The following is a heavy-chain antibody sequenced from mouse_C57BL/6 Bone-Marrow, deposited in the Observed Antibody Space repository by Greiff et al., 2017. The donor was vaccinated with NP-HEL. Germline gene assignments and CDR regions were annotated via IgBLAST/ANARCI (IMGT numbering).Heavy chain of an antibody. CDR2: IDPETGGT. CDR3: TRSLNWDAFAY. D-gene: IGHD4-1*01. V-gene: IGHV1-15*01. Sequence: QVHVKQSGAELVRPGASVTLSCKASGYTFTDYEMHWVKQTPVHGLEWIGAIDPETGGTAYNQKFKGKAILTADKSSSTAYMELRSLTSEDSAVYYCTRSLNWDAFAYWGQGTLVTVSA. CDR1: GYTFTDYE. J-gene: IGHJ3*01.